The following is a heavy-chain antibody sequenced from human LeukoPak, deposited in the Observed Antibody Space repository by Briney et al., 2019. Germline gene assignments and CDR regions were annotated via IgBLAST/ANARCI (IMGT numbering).Heavy chain of an antibody. CDR2: IYHSGST. Sequence: SQTLSLTCAVSGGSISSGGYSWSWIRQPPGKGLEWIGYIYHSGSTYYNPSLKSRVTISVDTSKNQFSLKLSSVTAADTAVYYCAGGIAVADYYFDYWGQGTLVTVSS. V-gene: IGHV4-30-2*05. J-gene: IGHJ4*02. D-gene: IGHD6-19*01. CDR3: AGGIAVADYYFDY. CDR1: GGSISSGGYS.